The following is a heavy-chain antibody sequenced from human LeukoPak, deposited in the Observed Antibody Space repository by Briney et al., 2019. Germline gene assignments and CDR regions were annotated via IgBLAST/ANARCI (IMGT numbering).Heavy chain of an antibody. D-gene: IGHD1-1*01. CDR3: ARDKNWKPDY. V-gene: IGHV1-46*01. CDR1: GYTFISYY. CDR2: INPSSGST. J-gene: IGHJ4*02. Sequence: GASVKVSCKASGYTFISYYMHWVRQAPGQGLEWMGIINPSSGSTTYAQKFQGRVTVTRDTSTSTVYMELRSLRSDDTAMYYCARDKNWKPDYWGQGTLVTVSS.